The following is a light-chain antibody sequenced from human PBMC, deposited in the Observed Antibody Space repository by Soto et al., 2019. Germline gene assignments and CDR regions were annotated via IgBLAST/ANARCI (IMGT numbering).Light chain of an antibody. CDR2: DVK. V-gene: IGLV2-14*03. Sequence: QSVLAQPASVSGSPGQSITITCTGTSTDIGAYDYVSWYQQHPGKAPKLVIFDVKIRPSGTSHRFSGYKSGNTASLTISGLQTDDEADYYCASSTESGTLLFGVGTKLTVL. CDR1: STDIGAYDY. CDR3: ASSTESGTLL. J-gene: IGLJ2*01.